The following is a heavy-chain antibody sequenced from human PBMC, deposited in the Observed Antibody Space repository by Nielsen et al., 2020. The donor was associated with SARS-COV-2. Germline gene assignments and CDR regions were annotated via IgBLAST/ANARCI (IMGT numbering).Heavy chain of an antibody. V-gene: IGHV1-8*01. Sequence: ASVKVSCKASGYTFTSYDINWVRQATAQGLEWMGWMNPNSGNTGYAQKFQGRVTMTRNTSISTAYMELSSLRSEDTAVYYCARGSDRDGYNFWFYYYGRDVWGQVTTVTVSS. CDR2: MNPNSGNT. CDR3: ARGSDRDGYNFWFYYYGRDV. D-gene: IGHD5-24*01. J-gene: IGHJ6*02. CDR1: GYTFTSYD.